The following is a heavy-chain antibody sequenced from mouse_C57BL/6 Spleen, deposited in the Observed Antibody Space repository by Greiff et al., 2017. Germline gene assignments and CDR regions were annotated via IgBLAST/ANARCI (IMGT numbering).Heavy chain of an antibody. J-gene: IGHJ2*01. V-gene: IGHV14-1*01. CDR1: GFNIKNTY. CDR2: IDPEDGDT. CDR3: TLYYYGSSSYFDY. Sequence: VQLQQSVAELVRPGASVKLSCTASGFNIKNTYMHWVKQRPEQGLEWIGRIDPEDGDTEYAPKFQGKATMTADTSSNTAYLQLSSLTSEDTAVYYCTLYYYGSSSYFDYWGQGTTLTVSS. D-gene: IGHD1-1*01.